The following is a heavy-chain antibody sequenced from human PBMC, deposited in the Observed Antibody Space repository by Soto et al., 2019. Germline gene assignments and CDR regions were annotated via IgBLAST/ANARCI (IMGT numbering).Heavy chain of an antibody. CDR1: GFTFSSYG. Sequence: QVQLVESGGGVVQPGRSLRLSCAASGFTFSSYGMHWVRQAPGKGLEWVAVISYDGSNKYYADSVKGRFTISRDNSKNTLYLQVNSLSAEDTAVYYCAKPGGVVIGYYGMDVWGQGTTVTVSS. CDR3: AKPGGVVIGYYGMDV. CDR2: ISYDGSNK. J-gene: IGHJ6*02. D-gene: IGHD3-3*01. V-gene: IGHV3-30*18.